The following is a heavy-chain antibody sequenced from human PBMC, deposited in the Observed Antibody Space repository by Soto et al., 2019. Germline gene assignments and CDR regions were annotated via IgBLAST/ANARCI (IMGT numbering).Heavy chain of an antibody. CDR1: GGSLTSGGYY. Sequence: PSETLSLTCSVSGGSLTSGGYYWSWVRQHPGKDLQWVGSIHYNGDTYYNPSLRSRTSISLDTSENRFSLMLSSVTAADTAVYFCARGAARGPGVPTYFHFWGPGTLVTVSS. D-gene: IGHD3-10*01. J-gene: IGHJ4*02. CDR2: IHYNGDT. CDR3: ARGAARGPGVPTYFHF. V-gene: IGHV4-31*03.